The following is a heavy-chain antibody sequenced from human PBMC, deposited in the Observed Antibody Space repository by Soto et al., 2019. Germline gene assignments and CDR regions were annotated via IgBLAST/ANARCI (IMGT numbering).Heavy chain of an antibody. V-gene: IGHV4-30-4*01. J-gene: IGHJ5*01. CDR2: IYKSTTT. CDR3: ARGRYCLTGRCFPNWFDS. D-gene: IGHD2-15*01. Sequence: SETLSLTCSVPGDSISTVDYFWAWIRQPPGQALEYIGYIYKSTTTSYNPSFESRVAISLDTSKSQFSLTVTSVTAADTAVYFCARGRYCLTGRCFPNWFDSWGQGTLVTVSS. CDR1: GDSISTVDYF.